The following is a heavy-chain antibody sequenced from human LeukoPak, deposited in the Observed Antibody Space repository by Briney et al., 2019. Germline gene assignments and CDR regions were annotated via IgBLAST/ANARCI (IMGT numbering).Heavy chain of an antibody. Sequence: GSLRLSCAASGFPFSNAWMSWVRQAPGKGLEWVGRIISKADGGTTDYAAPVKGRFTISRDDSKNTLYLQMNSLKTEDTAVYYCTTDPYYYDSSAYTSDYWGQGTLVTVSS. CDR1: GFPFSNAW. CDR2: IISKADGGTT. CDR3: TTDPYYYDSSAYTSDY. D-gene: IGHD3-22*01. V-gene: IGHV3-15*01. J-gene: IGHJ4*02.